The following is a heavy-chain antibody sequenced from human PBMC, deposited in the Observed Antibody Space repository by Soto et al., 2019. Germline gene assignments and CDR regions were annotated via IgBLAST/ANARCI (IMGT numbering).Heavy chain of an antibody. V-gene: IGHV3-48*02. J-gene: IGHJ4*02. CDR1: GFTFSSYS. Sequence: EGSLRLSCAASGFTFSSYSMNWVRQAPGKGLEWVSYISSSSSTIYYADSVKGRFTISRDNAKNSLYTQMKSTRDQDTALYYCVTDSGSSYGPFDYCGQGTLVTVSP. D-gene: IGHD5-18*01. CDR3: VTDSGSSYGPFDY. CDR2: ISSSSSTI.